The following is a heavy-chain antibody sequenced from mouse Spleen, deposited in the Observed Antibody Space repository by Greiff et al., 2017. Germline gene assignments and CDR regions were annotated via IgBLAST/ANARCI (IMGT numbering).Heavy chain of an antibody. J-gene: IGHJ3*01. V-gene: IGHV3-6*01. D-gene: IGHD4-1*01. CDR3: AREGTGTEGFAY. Sequence: EVQLQQSGPGLVKPSQSLSLTCSVTGYSITSGYFWNLIRQFPGNKLEWVGYISYDGSNNSNPSLKNRISITRDTSKNQFFLKLNSVTTEDTATYYCAREGTGTEGFAYWGQGTLVTVSA. CDR1: GYSITSGYF. CDR2: ISYDGSN.